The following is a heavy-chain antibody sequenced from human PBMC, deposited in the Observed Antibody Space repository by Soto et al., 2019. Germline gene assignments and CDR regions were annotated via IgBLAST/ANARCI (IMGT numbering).Heavy chain of an antibody. CDR1: GYTFTSYA. CDR2: ISAYNGNT. V-gene: IGHV1-18*04. J-gene: IGHJ6*02. Sequence: ASVKVSCKASGYTFTSYAISWVRQAPGQGLEWMGWISAYNGNTNYAQKLQGRVTMTTDTSTSTAYMELRSLRSDDTAVYYCARDGVFEGISSQIRHDYYYYYGMDVWGQGTTVTVSS. CDR3: ARDGVFEGISSQIRHDYYYYYGMDV. D-gene: IGHD6-6*01.